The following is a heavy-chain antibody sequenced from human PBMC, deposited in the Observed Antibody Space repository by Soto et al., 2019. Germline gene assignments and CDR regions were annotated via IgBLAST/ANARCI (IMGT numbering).Heavy chain of an antibody. Sequence: PSETLSLTCAVYGGSFSGYYWSWIRQPPGKGLEWIGEIXXXXXXNYNPSLKRRVTISVDTSKNQFSLKLSSVTAADTAVYYCARGWYYYYGMDVWGQGTTVTVSS. CDR3: ARGWYYYYGMDV. J-gene: IGHJ6*02. CDR2: IXXXXXX. V-gene: IGHV4-34*01. CDR1: GGSFSGYY.